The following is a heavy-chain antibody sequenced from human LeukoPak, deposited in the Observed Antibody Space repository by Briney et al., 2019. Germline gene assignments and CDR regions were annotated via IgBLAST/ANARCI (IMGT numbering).Heavy chain of an antibody. D-gene: IGHD6-13*01. J-gene: IGHJ6*03. CDR1: GGSISSSSYY. CDR3: ARHGKIGSSWYRYYMDV. V-gene: IGHV4-39*01. CDR2: IYYSGST. Sequence: SETLSLTCSVSGGSISSSSYYWGWIRQPPGKGLEWIGSIYYSGSTYYNPSLKSRVTISVDTSKHQFSLKLSSVTAADTAVYYCARHGKIGSSWYRYYMDVWGKGTTVTVSS.